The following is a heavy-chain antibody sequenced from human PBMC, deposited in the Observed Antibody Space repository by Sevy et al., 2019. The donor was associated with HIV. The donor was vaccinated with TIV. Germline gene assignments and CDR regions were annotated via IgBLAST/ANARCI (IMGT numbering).Heavy chain of an antibody. D-gene: IGHD3-10*01. CDR3: ARSLGNYYDSGTYQEDWFDP. J-gene: IGHJ5*02. CDR2: ISSSSSYI. CDR1: GFTFSIYT. Sequence: GGSLRLSCAASGFTFSIYTMNWVRQAPGKGLEWVSSISSSSSYIYYTDSVKGRFSISRDNAKNALFLQMNSLRAEDTAVYYCARSLGNYYDSGTYQEDWFDPWGQGTLVTVSS. V-gene: IGHV3-21*01.